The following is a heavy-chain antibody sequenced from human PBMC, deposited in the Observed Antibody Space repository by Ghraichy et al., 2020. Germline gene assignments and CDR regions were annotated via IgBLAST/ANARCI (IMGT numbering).Heavy chain of an antibody. CDR1: GGTFSSYA. CDR3: ARDPRYSSGLPDYYFDY. Sequence: SVKVSCKASGGTFSSYAISWVRQAPGQGLEWMGGIIPIFGTANYAQKFQGRVTITADESTSTAYMELSSLRSEDTAVYYCARDPRYSSGLPDYYFDYWGQGTLVTVSS. J-gene: IGHJ4*02. D-gene: IGHD6-19*01. V-gene: IGHV1-69*13. CDR2: IIPIFGTA.